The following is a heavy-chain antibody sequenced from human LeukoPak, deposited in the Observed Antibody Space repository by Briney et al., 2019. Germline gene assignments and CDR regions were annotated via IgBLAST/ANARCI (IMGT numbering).Heavy chain of an antibody. Sequence: PGGSLRLSCAASGFSFSDFGMHWVRQAPGKGLEWVAVISYDESNEYYADSVKGRFAISRDNSKNTLYLQMNSLRAEDTAVYYCAGGRRAVARTFDYWGQGTLVTVSS. J-gene: IGHJ4*02. V-gene: IGHV3-30*03. D-gene: IGHD6-19*01. CDR3: AGGRRAVARTFDY. CDR2: ISYDESNE. CDR1: GFSFSDFG.